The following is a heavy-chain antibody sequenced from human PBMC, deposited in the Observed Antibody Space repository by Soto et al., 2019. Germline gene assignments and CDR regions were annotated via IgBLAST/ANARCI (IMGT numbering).Heavy chain of an antibody. J-gene: IGHJ4*02. CDR3: AKDKFWSGYYFDY. D-gene: IGHD3-3*01. CDR2: ISGSGGST. V-gene: IGHV3-23*01. Sequence: GGSLRLSCAASGFTFSSYAMSWVRQAPGKGLEWVSAISGSGGSTYYADSVKGRFTISRDNSKNTLYLQMNSLRAEDTALYYCAKDKFWSGYYFDYWGQGTLVTVSS. CDR1: GFTFSSYA.